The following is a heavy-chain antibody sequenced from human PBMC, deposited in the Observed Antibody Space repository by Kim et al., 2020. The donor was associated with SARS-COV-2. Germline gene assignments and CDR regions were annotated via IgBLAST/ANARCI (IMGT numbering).Heavy chain of an antibody. Sequence: GGSLRLSCAASGLSIWSFAMSWVRQAPGKGLEWVAGISGSGGETFYLDSVRGRFKISRDNSRNTLYLQINGLRADDTAVYFCAKSRGASAGPRYFDLWGRGTLVTVSS. V-gene: IGHV3-23*01. CDR3: AKSRGASAGPRYFDL. CDR1: GLSIWSFA. J-gene: IGHJ2*01. CDR2: ISGSGGET. D-gene: IGHD6-13*01.